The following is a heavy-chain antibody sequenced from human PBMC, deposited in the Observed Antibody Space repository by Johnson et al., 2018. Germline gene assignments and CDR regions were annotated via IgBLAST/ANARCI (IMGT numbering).Heavy chain of an antibody. CDR2: IYYSGST. V-gene: IGHV4-59*01. CDR1: GGSISSYY. J-gene: IGHJ6*03. CDR3: ARHYMDV. Sequence: QVQLQESGPGLVKPSETLSLTCTVSGGSISSYYWSWIRQPPGKGLEWIGYIYYSGSTNYNPSLKSRVTISVDTSKNQFSLKLSSVTAADTAVYYCARHYMDVWGKGTTVTVSS.